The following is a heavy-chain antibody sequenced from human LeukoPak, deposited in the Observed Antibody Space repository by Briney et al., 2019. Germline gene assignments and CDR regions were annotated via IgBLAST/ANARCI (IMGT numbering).Heavy chain of an antibody. CDR2: IWYDGSNK. V-gene: IGHV3-33*01. CDR1: GFTFSSYG. J-gene: IGHJ4*02. CDR3: ARVGYGDYDSDY. D-gene: IGHD4-17*01. Sequence: PGGSLRLSCAASGFTFSSYGMHWVRQAPGKGLEWVAVIWYDGSNKYYADSVKGRFTISRDNSKNTLYLQMNSLRAEDTAVYYCARVGYGDYDSDYWGQGTLVTVSS.